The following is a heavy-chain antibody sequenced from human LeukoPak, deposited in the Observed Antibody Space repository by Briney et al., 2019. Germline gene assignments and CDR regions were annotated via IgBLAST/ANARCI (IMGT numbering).Heavy chain of an antibody. CDR3: ARDLSTYYYYMDV. V-gene: IGHV3-21*01. CDR2: ISSSSIYI. Sequence: GGSLRLSCAASGFTFSSYSMNWVRQAPGKGLEWVSSISSSSIYIYYADSVRGRFTISRDNAKNSLYLHMNSLRAEDTAVYYCARDLSTYYYYMDVWGKGTTVTASS. J-gene: IGHJ6*03. CDR1: GFTFSSYS.